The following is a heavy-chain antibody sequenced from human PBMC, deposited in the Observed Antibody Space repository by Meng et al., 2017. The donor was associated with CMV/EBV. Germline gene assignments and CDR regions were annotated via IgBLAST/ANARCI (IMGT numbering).Heavy chain of an antibody. CDR3: ERDRSYYGTGPHFDY. CDR1: GFTFSDYW. D-gene: IGHD2-21*01. CDR2: IYNDGSIT. Sequence: GESLKISCAASGFTFSDYWMHWVRQAPGKGLVWVSRIYNDGSITTYADSVKGRFTISRDNAKNTLYLQMTGLRAEDTAIYYCERDRSYYGTGPHFDYWGQGTLVTVSS. J-gene: IGHJ4*02. V-gene: IGHV3-74*01.